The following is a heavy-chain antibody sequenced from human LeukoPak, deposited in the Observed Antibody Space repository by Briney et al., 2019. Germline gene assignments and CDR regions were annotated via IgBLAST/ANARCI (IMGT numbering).Heavy chain of an antibody. CDR1: GFTFSSYG. Sequence: HPGGSLRLSCAASGFTFSSYGMHWVRQAPGKGLEWVAVIWYDGSNKYYADSVKGRFTISRDNSKNTLYLQMNSLRAEDTAVYYCARDLPITIFGVVNRYNWFDPWGQGTLVTVSS. D-gene: IGHD3-3*01. J-gene: IGHJ5*02. CDR2: IWYDGSNK. V-gene: IGHV3-33*01. CDR3: ARDLPITIFGVVNRYNWFDP.